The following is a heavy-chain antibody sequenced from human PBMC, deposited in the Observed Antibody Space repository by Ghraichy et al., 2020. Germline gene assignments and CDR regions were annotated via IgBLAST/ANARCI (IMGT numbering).Heavy chain of an antibody. CDR2: IHYTGRT. D-gene: IGHD1-26*01. CDR1: GGSISNYY. J-gene: IGHJ4*02. V-gene: IGHV4-59*01. Sequence: SETLSLTCTVSGGSISNYYWSWTRQPPGKGLEWIGHIHYTGRTDYNPSLKSRVTISIDTSKNQFSLELSSVTAADTAVYYCATGSQYVWEVHYWGQGTLGTVSS. CDR3: ATGSQYVWEVHY.